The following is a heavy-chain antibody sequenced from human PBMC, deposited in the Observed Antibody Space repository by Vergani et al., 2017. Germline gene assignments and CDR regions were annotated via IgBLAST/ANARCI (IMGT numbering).Heavy chain of an antibody. J-gene: IGHJ3*02. CDR1: GYTFTSYY. CDR3: ARRDSSGYPPDITPDAFDI. D-gene: IGHD3-22*01. V-gene: IGHV1-69*09. Sequence: QVQLVQSGAEVKKPGASVKVSCKASGYTFTSYYMHWVRQAPGQGLEWMGRIIPILGIANYAQKFQGRVTITADKSTSTAYMELSSLRSEDTAVYYCARRDSSGYPPDITPDAFDIWGQGTMVTVSS. CDR2: IIPILGIA.